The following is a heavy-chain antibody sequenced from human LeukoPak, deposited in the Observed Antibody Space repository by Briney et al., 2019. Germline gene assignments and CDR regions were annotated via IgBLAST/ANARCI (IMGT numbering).Heavy chain of an antibody. J-gene: IGHJ4*02. CDR3: ARESYSSSWYSPEPLFDY. CDR2: ISSSSSTI. D-gene: IGHD6-13*01. V-gene: IGHV3-48*01. Sequence: GGSLRLSCAASGFTFSSYSMNWVRQAPGKGLEWVSYISSSSSTIYYADSVKGRFTISRDNAKNSLYLQMNSLRAEDTAVYYCARESYSSSWYSPEPLFDYWGQGTLVTVSS. CDR1: GFTFSSYS.